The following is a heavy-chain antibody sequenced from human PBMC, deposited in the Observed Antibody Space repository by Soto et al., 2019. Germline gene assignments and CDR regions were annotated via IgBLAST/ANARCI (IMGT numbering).Heavy chain of an antibody. CDR1: GYSFTSYW. V-gene: IGHV5-51*01. J-gene: IGHJ4*02. CDR2: IYPGDSDT. Sequence: GESLKISCKGCGYSFTSYWIGWVRQMPGKGLEWMGIIYPGDSDTRYSPSCQGQATISADKSISTAYLQRSRLKAADTAMYYYASRYYYGSGSYSSVFDYCGQGTLVTVSS. CDR3: ASRYYYGSGSYSSVFDY. D-gene: IGHD3-10*01.